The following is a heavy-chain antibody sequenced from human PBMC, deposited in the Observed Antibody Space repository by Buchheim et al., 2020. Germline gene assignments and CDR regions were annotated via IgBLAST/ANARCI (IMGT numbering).Heavy chain of an antibody. Sequence: EVQLEESGRGLVQPGGSLRLSCAASGFTLRTYWMHWVRQAPGKGLEWVSRINEDGSFTNYADSVKGRFTISRDNAENTLYLQMTSLRVEDTAMYYCARDLSGSQDYWGQGTL. CDR3: ARDLSGSQDY. CDR2: INEDGSFT. CDR1: GFTLRTYW. D-gene: IGHD1-26*01. V-gene: IGHV3-74*01. J-gene: IGHJ4*02.